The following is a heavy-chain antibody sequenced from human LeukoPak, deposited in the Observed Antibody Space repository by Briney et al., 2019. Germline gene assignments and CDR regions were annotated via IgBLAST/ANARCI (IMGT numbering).Heavy chain of an antibody. Sequence: GGSLRLSCAASGFTFSSYGMHWVRQAPGKGLEWVASIRYDGNNKYYADSVKGRFTISRDTSKNTLYLQMNSLRAEDSAVYYCAKAAGYYYMDVWGKGTTVTVSS. V-gene: IGHV3-30*02. J-gene: IGHJ6*03. D-gene: IGHD6-25*01. CDR1: GFTFSSYG. CDR3: AKAAGYYYMDV. CDR2: IRYDGNNK.